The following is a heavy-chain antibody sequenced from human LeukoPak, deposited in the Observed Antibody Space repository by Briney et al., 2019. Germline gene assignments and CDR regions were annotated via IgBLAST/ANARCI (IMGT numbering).Heavy chain of an antibody. D-gene: IGHD3-22*01. Sequence: ASVKVSCKASGYTFTSYDINWVRQATGQGLEWMGWMNPNSGNTGYAQKFQGRVTMTTNTSISTAYMELSSLRSEDTAVYYCARDRGYYYDSSGYYYVWGQGTLVTVSS. CDR3: ARDRGYYYDSSGYYYV. CDR1: GYTFTSYD. CDR2: MNPNSGNT. J-gene: IGHJ4*02. V-gene: IGHV1-8*01.